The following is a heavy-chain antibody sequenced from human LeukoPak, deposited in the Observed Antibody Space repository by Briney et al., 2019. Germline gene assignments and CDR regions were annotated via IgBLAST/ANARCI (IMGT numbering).Heavy chain of an antibody. Sequence: PGGSLRLSRAASRFTASSYGMHWVRQAPGKGLVWVSRINSDGSSTRYADSVKGRFTISRDNAKNTLYLQMNSLRAEDTAVYYGARVDQAKTGEDAFDIWGQGTMVTVSS. D-gene: IGHD7-27*01. V-gene: IGHV3-74*01. CDR1: RFTASSYG. J-gene: IGHJ3*02. CDR2: INSDGSST. CDR3: ARVDQAKTGEDAFDI.